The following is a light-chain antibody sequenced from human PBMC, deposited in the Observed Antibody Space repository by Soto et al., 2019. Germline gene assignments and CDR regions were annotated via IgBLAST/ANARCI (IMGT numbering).Light chain of an antibody. J-gene: IGKJ3*01. CDR3: QQTYSTPFT. CDR2: AAS. Sequence: DIQMTQSPSSLSASVGDRVTITCRASQTIRNSLNWYQHKVGKAPELLIYAASSLKSGVPSRFGGSGSGPDFTLTISSLRPEDFATYYCQQTYSTPFTFGPGTMVDIK. V-gene: IGKV1-39*01. CDR1: QTIRNS.